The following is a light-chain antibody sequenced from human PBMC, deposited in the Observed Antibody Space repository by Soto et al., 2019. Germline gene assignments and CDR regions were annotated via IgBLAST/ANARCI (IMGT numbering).Light chain of an antibody. CDR2: GAS. V-gene: IGKV3-20*01. Sequence: EIVLTQSPGTLSLSPGERATISCRASQSVTSSYVAWYQQKPGQAPRLVIYGASRRATGIPDRFSGSGSGTDFTLSISRLEPEDFAAYYCQQYGSSPFTFGGGTKVEIK. CDR1: QSVTSSY. CDR3: QQYGSSPFT. J-gene: IGKJ4*01.